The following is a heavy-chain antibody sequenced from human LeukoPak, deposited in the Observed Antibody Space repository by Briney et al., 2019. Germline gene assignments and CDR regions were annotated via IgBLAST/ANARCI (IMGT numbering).Heavy chain of an antibody. CDR2: IYNSGST. V-gene: IGHV4-61*01. CDR1: GGSVSSGSYY. CDR3: AKAGGYSYGYFDY. Sequence: PSETLSLTCTVSGGSVSSGSYYWNWIRQPPGKGLEWIGNIYNSGSTNYNPSLKSRVTISVDTSKSQFSLKLTSVTVADTAVYYCAKAGGYSYGYFDYWGQGTLVTVSS. D-gene: IGHD5-18*01. J-gene: IGHJ4*02.